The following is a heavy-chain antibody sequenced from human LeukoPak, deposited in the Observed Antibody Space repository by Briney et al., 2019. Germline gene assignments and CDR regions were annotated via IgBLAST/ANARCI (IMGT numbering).Heavy chain of an antibody. J-gene: IGHJ3*02. V-gene: IGHV4-59*01. CDR1: GVSISSYY. D-gene: IGHD3-22*01. CDR3: ASLTTADAFDI. Sequence: PTETLSLTCTVSGVSISSYYWSWVRQPPGKGLEWVGYIYDRGSPNYNVSLKSRVTISVDTSKNQFCLELSSVTAADTAVFYCASLTTADAFDIWGQGTMLTVSS. CDR2: IYDRGSP.